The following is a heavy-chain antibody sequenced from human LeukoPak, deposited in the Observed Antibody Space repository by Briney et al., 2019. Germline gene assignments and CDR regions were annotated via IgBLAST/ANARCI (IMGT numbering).Heavy chain of an antibody. J-gene: IGHJ4*02. Sequence: GPVKVSCKASGYTFTGYYMHWVRQAPGQGLEWMGWINPNSGGTNYAQKFQGRVTMTRDTSISTAYMELSRLRSDDTAVYYCARCLSEGNGCYFDYWGQGTLVTVSS. CDR1: GYTFTGYY. V-gene: IGHV1-2*02. CDR2: INPNSGGT. D-gene: IGHD1-1*01. CDR3: ARCLSEGNGCYFDY.